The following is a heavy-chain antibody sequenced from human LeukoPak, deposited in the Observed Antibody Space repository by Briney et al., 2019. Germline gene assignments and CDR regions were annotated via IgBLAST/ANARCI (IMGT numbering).Heavy chain of an antibody. Sequence: GASVKVSCKASGYNFTSYDVNWVRQAPGQGLEGMGWVNPNSANTGYAQKFQGRVTMTRNTSIKTVYMELSGLRSEDTAVYYCARGELSAVLRYFVAYFQHWGQGTLVTVSS. D-gene: IGHD3-9*01. CDR3: ARGELSAVLRYFVAYFQH. CDR1: GYNFTSYD. V-gene: IGHV1-8*01. J-gene: IGHJ1*01. CDR2: VNPNSANT.